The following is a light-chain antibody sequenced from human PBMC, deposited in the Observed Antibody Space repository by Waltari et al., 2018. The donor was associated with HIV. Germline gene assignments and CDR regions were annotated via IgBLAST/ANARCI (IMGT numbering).Light chain of an antibody. Sequence: GKTASITCGGEDIGSKGVHWYQQKPGQAPVLVISYDSDRPSGIPERFSGSNSGNTATLTISRVEAGDEADYYCQVWTSSRDHPYVFGAGTKVTVL. CDR2: YDS. CDR1: DIGSKG. CDR3: QVWTSSRDHPYV. V-gene: IGLV3-21*04. J-gene: IGLJ1*01.